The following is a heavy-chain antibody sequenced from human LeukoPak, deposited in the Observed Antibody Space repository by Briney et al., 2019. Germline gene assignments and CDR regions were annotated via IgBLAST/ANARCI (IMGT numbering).Heavy chain of an antibody. V-gene: IGHV3-7*01. CDR2: IKYDGSQK. D-gene: IGHD3-3*01. Sequence: GGSLRLSCAASGFTFRSYWMTWVRQSPGKGLEWVANIKYDGSQKFYVDSVKGRFTISRDNAKNSLYLQMNSLRGEDTAVYYCARLREIPVFGVVTKSTSYFDYWGQGTLVTVSS. CDR1: GFTFRSYW. CDR3: ARLREIPVFGVVTKSTSYFDY. J-gene: IGHJ4*02.